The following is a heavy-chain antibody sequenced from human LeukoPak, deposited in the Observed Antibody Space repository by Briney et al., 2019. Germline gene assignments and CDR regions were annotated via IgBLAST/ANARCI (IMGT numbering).Heavy chain of an antibody. V-gene: IGHV3-43*02. Sequence: GSLRLSCAASGFTFDDYAMHWVRQAPGKGLEWVSLISNNGGSTYYADSVKGRFTISRDNSKNSLYLQMNSLRTEDTALYYCANVPFDYWGQGTLVTVSS. CDR2: ISNNGGST. CDR1: GFTFDDYA. J-gene: IGHJ4*02. CDR3: ANVPFDY. D-gene: IGHD2-2*01.